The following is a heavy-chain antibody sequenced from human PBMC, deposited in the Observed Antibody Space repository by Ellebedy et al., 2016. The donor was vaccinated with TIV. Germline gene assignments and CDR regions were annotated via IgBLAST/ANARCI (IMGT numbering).Heavy chain of an antibody. CDR3: ATDGDYGGSSVNN. D-gene: IGHD3-16*01. CDR2: INRNNNGGAA. V-gene: IGHV3-15*01. Sequence: GESLKISCAASGFTFSNAWMSWVRQAPGKGLEWVGRINRNNNGGAAYYAAPVKGRFTISRDDSKDTLFLQMSSLKTEDTAVYYCATDGDYGGSSVNNWGQGTLVTVSS. J-gene: IGHJ4*02. CDR1: GFTFSNAW.